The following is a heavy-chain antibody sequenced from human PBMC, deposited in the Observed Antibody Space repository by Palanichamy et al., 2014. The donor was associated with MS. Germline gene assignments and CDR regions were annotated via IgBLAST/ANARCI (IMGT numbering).Heavy chain of an antibody. J-gene: IGHJ6*02. CDR3: ARDQVTVTTPEGLHYYLGLDL. V-gene: IGHV3-33*01. D-gene: IGHD4-17*01. CDR2: IWNDGSER. CDR1: GFSFSNFG. Sequence: QVQLVESGGGVVQPGKSLRLSCAASGFSFSNFGFHWVRQTPGKGLEWVALIWNDGSERYYAESVKGRFTISRDNSKNTLYLEMNSLRAEDTAIYYCARDQVTVTTPEGLHYYLGLDLWGQGTTVIVSS.